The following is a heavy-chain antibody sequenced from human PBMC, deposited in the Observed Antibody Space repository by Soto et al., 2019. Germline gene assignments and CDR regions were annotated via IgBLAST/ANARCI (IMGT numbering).Heavy chain of an antibody. Sequence: VAAVKVSCKASGGTFSSYAISWVRQAPGQGXEWMGGIIPIFGTANYAQKFQGRVTITADESTSTAYMELSSLRSEDTAVYYCARGAGSSDWERYYYYGMDVWGQGTTVTVSS. CDR1: GGTFSSYA. CDR2: IIPIFGTA. J-gene: IGHJ6*02. D-gene: IGHD2-2*01. CDR3: ARGAGSSDWERYYYYGMDV. V-gene: IGHV1-69*13.